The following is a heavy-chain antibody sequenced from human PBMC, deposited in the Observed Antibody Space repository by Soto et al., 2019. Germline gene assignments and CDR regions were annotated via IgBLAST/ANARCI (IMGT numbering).Heavy chain of an antibody. CDR2: ISSSGSYI. D-gene: IGHD3-22*01. V-gene: IGHV3-21*01. CDR3: ARVYSSGYYPYRYFDL. Sequence: ETLSLSCSASGFTFSSYSMNWVRQAPGKGLEWVSSISSSGSYIYYADSVKGRFTISRDNAKNSLYLQMNSLRAEDTAVYYCARVYSSGYYPYRYFDLWGRGTLVTVS. J-gene: IGHJ2*01. CDR1: GFTFSSYS.